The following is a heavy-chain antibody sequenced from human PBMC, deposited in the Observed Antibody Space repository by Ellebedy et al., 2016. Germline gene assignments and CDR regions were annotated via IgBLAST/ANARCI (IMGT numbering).Heavy chain of an antibody. CDR2: ISTYNGNT. J-gene: IGHJ4*02. CDR3: ARDILGDY. Sequence: ASVKVSCKASGYTFTSYGICWVRQVPGQGLEWMGWISTYNGNTKYAQKFQDRVTVTTDTSTSTAYMELRSLRSDDSAVYYCARDILGDYWGQGTLVTVSS. V-gene: IGHV1-18*04. D-gene: IGHD3-16*01. CDR1: GYTFTSYG.